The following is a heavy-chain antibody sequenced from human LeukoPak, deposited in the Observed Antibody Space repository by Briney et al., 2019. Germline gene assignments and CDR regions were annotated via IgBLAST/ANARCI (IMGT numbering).Heavy chain of an antibody. CDR1: GGSFSGYY. D-gene: IGHD1-1*01. V-gene: IGHV4-34*01. J-gene: IGHJ4*02. CDR3: ARNLSAGTGNTYAY. CDR2: INHSGST. Sequence: SETLSLTCAVSGGSFSGYYWTWIRQPPGKGLEWIGEINHSGSTNYSTSLKSRVTISVDTSKNQLSLKLRSVTAADTAVYYCARNLSAGTGNTYAYWGQGTLVTVSS.